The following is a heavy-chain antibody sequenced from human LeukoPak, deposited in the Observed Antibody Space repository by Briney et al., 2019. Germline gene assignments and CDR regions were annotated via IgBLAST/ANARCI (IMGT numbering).Heavy chain of an antibody. J-gene: IGHJ4*02. D-gene: IGHD3-22*01. CDR3: ARGDSSGYPDYFDY. Sequence: SVKVSCKASGGTFSSYAISWVRQAPGQGLEWMGGIIPIFGTANYARKFQGRVTITADESTSTAYMELSSLRSEDTAVYYCARGDSSGYPDYFDYWGQGTLVTVSS. V-gene: IGHV1-69*01. CDR1: GGTFSSYA. CDR2: IIPIFGTA.